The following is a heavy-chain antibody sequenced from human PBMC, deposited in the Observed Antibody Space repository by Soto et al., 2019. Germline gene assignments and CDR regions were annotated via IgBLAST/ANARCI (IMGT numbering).Heavy chain of an antibody. Sequence: GGSLRLSCAASGFTFSSYSMNWVRQAPGKGLEWVSYISSSSSTIYYADSVKGRFTISRDNAKNSLYLQMNSLRAEDTAVYYCAREINPVAGTLAFDIWGQGTMVTVSS. CDR1: GFTFSSYS. V-gene: IGHV3-48*01. CDR3: AREINPVAGTLAFDI. J-gene: IGHJ3*02. CDR2: ISSSSSTI. D-gene: IGHD6-19*01.